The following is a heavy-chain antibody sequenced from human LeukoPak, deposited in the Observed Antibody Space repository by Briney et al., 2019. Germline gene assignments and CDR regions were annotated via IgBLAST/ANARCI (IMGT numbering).Heavy chain of an antibody. V-gene: IGHV4-39*01. CDR2: IYYSGST. CDR3: ARPTVTSYNWFDP. CDR1: GGSISSSSYS. J-gene: IGHJ5*02. Sequence: PSETLSPTCTVSGGSISSSSYSWGWIRQPPGKGLEWIGSIYYSGSTSYNPSLKSRVTISVHTSKNQFSLQLSSVTAADTAVYYCARPTVTSYNWFDPWGQGTLVTVSS. D-gene: IGHD4-17*01.